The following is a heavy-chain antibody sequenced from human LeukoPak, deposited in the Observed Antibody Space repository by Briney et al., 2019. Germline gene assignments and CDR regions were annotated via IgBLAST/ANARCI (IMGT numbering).Heavy chain of an antibody. D-gene: IGHD2-2*01. CDR3: TTPNCSSTSCYRRYYNWFDP. V-gene: IGHV3-15*07. CDR2: VKSIADGGTT. Sequence: PGGSLTLSCAASGLIFRNAWMNWVRQAPGKGLEWVGRVKSIADGGTTDYAAPVKGRFTISRDDSQNTLYLQMNSLKTEDTAVYYCTTPNCSSTSCYRRYYNWFDPWGQGTLVTVSS. J-gene: IGHJ5*02. CDR1: GLIFRNAW.